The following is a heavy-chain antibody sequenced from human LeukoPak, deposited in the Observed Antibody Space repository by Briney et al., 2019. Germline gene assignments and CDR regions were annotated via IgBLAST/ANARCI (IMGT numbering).Heavy chain of an antibody. CDR3: ARDTYYYDSSGYWADY. CDR2: IYHSGSA. Sequence: SGTLSLTCGVSGGSISSNNWWSWVRQPPGQGLEWIGEIYHSGSANYNPSLKSRVTISVDTSKNQFSLKLSSVTAADTAVYYCARDTYYYDSSGYWADYWGQGTLVTVSS. V-gene: IGHV4-4*02. J-gene: IGHJ4*02. D-gene: IGHD3-22*01. CDR1: GGSISSNNW.